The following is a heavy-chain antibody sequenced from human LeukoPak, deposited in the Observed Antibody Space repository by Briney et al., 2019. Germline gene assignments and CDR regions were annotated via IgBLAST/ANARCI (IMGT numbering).Heavy chain of an antibody. CDR2: IYYSGST. CDR1: GGSISSCSYY. V-gene: IGHV4-39*07. CDR3: ARIYYYDRGPFDP. Sequence: SETLSLTCTVSGGSISSCSYYWGWIRQPPGKGLEWIGSIYYSGSTYYNPSLKSRVTISVDTSKNQFSLKLSSVTAADTAVYYCARIYYYDRGPFDPWGQGTLVTVSS. D-gene: IGHD3-22*01. J-gene: IGHJ5*02.